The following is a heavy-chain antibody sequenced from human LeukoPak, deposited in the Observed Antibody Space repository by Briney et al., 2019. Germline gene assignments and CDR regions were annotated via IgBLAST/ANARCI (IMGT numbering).Heavy chain of an antibody. CDR2: ISSSGSTI. J-gene: IGHJ4*02. Sequence: GGSLRLSCAASGFTFSDYYMSWIRQAPGKGLEWVSYISSSGSTIYYADSVKGRFTISRGSAKNSLYLQMNSLRAEDTAVYYCARVSGYYGSGSKTYYFDYWGQGTLVTVSS. V-gene: IGHV3-11*01. CDR1: GFTFSDYY. CDR3: ARVSGYYGSGSKTYYFDY. D-gene: IGHD3-10*01.